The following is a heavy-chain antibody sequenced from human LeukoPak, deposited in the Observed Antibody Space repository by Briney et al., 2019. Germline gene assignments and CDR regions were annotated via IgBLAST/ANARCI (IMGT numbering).Heavy chain of an antibody. J-gene: IGHJ4*02. CDR3: ARGVSTITADY. Sequence: SETLSLTCTVSGSSTSNHYWSWIRQAAGKGLEWIGRIYTSGSTNYNPSLKSRVAMSIDTSRNQFSLKLSSVTAADTAVYYCARGVSTITADYWGQGTLVTVSS. CDR1: GSSTSNHY. V-gene: IGHV4-4*07. D-gene: IGHD5/OR15-5a*01. CDR2: IYTSGST.